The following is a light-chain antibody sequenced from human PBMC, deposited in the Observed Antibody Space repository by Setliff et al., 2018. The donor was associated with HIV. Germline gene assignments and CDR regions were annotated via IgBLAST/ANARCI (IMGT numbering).Light chain of an antibody. J-gene: IGLJ2*01. V-gene: IGLV2-11*01. Sequence: QSVLTQPRSVSGSPGQSVTISCTGTSSDVGGYNYVSWYQQHPGKAPKLIIYDVSERPSGVPDHFSGSKSGSTASLTISGLQAADEADYYCCSYAGNSILAFGGGTK. CDR3: CSYAGNSILA. CDR2: DVS. CDR1: SSDVGGYNY.